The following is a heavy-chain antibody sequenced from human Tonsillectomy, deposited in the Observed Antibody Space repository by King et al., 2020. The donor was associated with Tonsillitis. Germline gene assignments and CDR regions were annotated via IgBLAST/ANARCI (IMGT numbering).Heavy chain of an antibody. D-gene: IGHD3-16*02. CDR3: TTLYVWGSYRYADP. V-gene: IGHV3-15*01. CDR2: IKSKTDGGTT. CDR1: GFTFSNAW. Sequence: VQLVESGGGLVKPGGSLRLSCAASGFTFSNAWMSWVRQAPGKGLEWVGRIKSKTDGGTTDYAAPEKGRFTISRDYSKNTLYLQMNSLNTDDTAVYYCTTLYVWGSYRYADPWGQGTLVTVSS. J-gene: IGHJ5*02.